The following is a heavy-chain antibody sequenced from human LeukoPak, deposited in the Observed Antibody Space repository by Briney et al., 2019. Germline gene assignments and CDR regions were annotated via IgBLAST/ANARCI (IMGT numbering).Heavy chain of an antibody. CDR2: IKEDGSEK. CDR3: ARDEEITLGTDY. CDR1: GFTFNKYW. V-gene: IGHV3-7*01. J-gene: IGHJ4*02. D-gene: IGHD3-16*01. Sequence: GGSLRLSCAASGFTFNKYWMTWVRQAPGKGLEWVANIKEDGSEKYYVDSVKGRFSTSRDNAKKSLFLEMNSLRAEDTAVYYCARDEEITLGTDYWGQGTLVTVSS.